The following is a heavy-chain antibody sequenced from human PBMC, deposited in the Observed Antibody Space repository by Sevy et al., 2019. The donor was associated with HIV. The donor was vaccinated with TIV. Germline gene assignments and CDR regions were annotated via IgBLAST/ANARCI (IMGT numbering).Heavy chain of an antibody. CDR1: GFDVNTGF. J-gene: IGHJ4*02. CDR3: VRSRGGPLNQ. Sequence: GGSLRLSCAVSGFDVNTGFMSWVRQAPGKGLEWVSVIYKSGNTYYVDSVMGRFTMSRDSGRNTLYLQMTHLRVEDTAMYYCVRSRGGPLNQWGQGTRVTVSS. CDR2: IYKSGNT. D-gene: IGHD3-16*01. V-gene: IGHV3-53*01.